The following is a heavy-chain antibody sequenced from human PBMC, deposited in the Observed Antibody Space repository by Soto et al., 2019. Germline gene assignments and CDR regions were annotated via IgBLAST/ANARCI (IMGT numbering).Heavy chain of an antibody. V-gene: IGHV3-74*01. CDR3: TRVGARVVAAISYYCGMDV. J-gene: IGHJ6*02. D-gene: IGHD2-15*01. CDR2: INGDGSFT. Sequence: GSLRLSCAASAFTFKNHWMHWVRQVPGKGPVWVSRINGDGSFTSYADAVKGRFTIYRDNAKNTLSLQMNSLRAEDTAVYYCTRVGARVVAAISYYCGMDVWGQGTTVTVSS. CDR1: AFTFKNHW.